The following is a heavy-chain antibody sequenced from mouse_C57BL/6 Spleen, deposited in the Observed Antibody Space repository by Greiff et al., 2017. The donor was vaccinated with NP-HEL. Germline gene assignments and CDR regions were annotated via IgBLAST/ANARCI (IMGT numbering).Heavy chain of an antibody. CDR3: ARYYSNYRAWFAD. V-gene: IGHV14-2*01. CDR1: GFNIKDYY. Sequence: VQLQQSGAELVKPGASVKLSCTASGFNIKDYYMHWVKQRTEQGLEWIGRIDPEDGETKYAPTFQGKATITADTSSNTAYLQLSSLTSEDTAVYFGARYYSNYRAWFADWGQGTLVTVSA. D-gene: IGHD2-5*01. CDR2: IDPEDGET. J-gene: IGHJ3*01.